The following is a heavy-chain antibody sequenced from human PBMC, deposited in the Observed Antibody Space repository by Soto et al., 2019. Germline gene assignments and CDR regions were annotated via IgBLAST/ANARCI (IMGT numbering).Heavy chain of an antibody. J-gene: IGHJ4*02. CDR3: AREGWRYDASRYHTTGSL. D-gene: IGHD3-22*01. CDR2: IGAYNGAT. V-gene: IGHV1-18*01. Sequence: QVQLVQSGAEVKRPGASVKVSCEASGYSFTTYGITWVRQAPGQGLEWMGWIGAYNGATNYAQRVQGRVTMSIDPDINTAYMELRSLKSDDTAVYYCAREGWRYDASRYHTTGSLWGQGTLVTVSS. CDR1: GYSFTTYG.